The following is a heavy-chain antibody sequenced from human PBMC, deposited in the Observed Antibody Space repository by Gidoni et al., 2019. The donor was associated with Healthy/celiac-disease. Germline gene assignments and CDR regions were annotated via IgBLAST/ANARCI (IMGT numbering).Heavy chain of an antibody. V-gene: IGHV3-49*05. CDR1: GCTAGDYA. Sequence: EVQLVESGGGLVKPGRSLRLSCTASGCTAGDYAMSWFRQAPGKGLECVGFIRSKAYGGTTEYAASVKGRFTISRDDSKSIAYLQMNSLKTEDTAVYYCTSWGYYDSSGYYFDYWGQGTLVTVSS. D-gene: IGHD3-22*01. CDR2: IRSKAYGGTT. CDR3: TSWGYYDSSGYYFDY. J-gene: IGHJ4*02.